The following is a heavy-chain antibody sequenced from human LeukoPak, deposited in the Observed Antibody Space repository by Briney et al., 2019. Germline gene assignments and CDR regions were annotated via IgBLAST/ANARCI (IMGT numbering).Heavy chain of an antibody. D-gene: IGHD3-3*01. CDR3: ARASRYDLWNGYAKYHCYYMDV. V-gene: IGHV3-23*01. CDR2: ISGSGGST. J-gene: IGHJ6*03. CDR1: GFTFSSYA. Sequence: GGSLRLSCAASGFTFSSYAMSWVRQAPGKGLERVSAISGSGGSTYYADSVKGRFTISRDNAKNSLYLQMNSLGAEDTAVYYCARASRYDLWNGYAKYHCYYMDVWGKGSTVTVSS.